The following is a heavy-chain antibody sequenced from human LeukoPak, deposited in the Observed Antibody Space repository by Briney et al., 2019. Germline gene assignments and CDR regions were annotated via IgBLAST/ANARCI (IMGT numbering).Heavy chain of an antibody. CDR1: GFTFSRSW. J-gene: IGHJ4*02. CDR2: INDDGSTT. Sequence: GGSLRLFCAASGFTFSRSWMHWVRQAPGKGLVWVSRINDDGSTTSYADSVKGRFTISRDNAKNTLYLQMNSLRAEDTAVYYCARGPAANSGNYYVGDYWGQGTLVTVSS. CDR3: ARGPAANSGNYYVGDY. V-gene: IGHV3-74*01. D-gene: IGHD1-26*01.